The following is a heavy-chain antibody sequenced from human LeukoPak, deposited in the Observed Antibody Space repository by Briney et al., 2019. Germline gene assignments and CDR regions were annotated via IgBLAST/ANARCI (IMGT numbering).Heavy chain of an antibody. CDR1: GGSISSYY. CDR3: ARNVEMATMASYYFDY. V-gene: IGHV4-59*01. Sequence: PSETLSLTCTVSGGSISSYYWGWIRQPPGKGLEWIGYIYYSGSTNYNPSLKSRVTISVDTSKNQFSLKLSSVTAADTAVYYCARNVEMATMASYYFDYWGQGTLVTVSS. D-gene: IGHD5-24*01. CDR2: IYYSGST. J-gene: IGHJ4*02.